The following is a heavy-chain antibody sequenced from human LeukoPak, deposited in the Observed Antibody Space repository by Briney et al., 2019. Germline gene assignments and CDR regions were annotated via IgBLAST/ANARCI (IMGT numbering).Heavy chain of an antibody. CDR3: ASDRIEVDAFDI. V-gene: IGHV4-39*07. CDR2: IYHTGST. CDR1: SGSISSSTYY. D-gene: IGHD2-15*01. J-gene: IGHJ3*02. Sequence: SETLSLTCTVSSGSISSSTYYWGWIRQPPGKGLEWIGTIYHTGSTYYNPSLKGRVTISVDTSKNQFSLKLSSVTAADTAVYYCASDRIEVDAFDIWGQGTMVTVSS.